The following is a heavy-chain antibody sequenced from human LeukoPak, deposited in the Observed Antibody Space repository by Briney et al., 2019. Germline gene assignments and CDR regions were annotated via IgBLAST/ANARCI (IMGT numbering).Heavy chain of an antibody. V-gene: IGHV4-39*01. CDR2: IYYSGST. J-gene: IGHJ3*02. CDR1: GGSISSSSYY. CDR3: ARCYSSGGGTRDAFDI. Sequence: KPSETLSLTCTVSGGSISSSSYYWGWIRQPPGKGLEWIGSIYYSGSTYYNPSLKSRVTISVDTSKNQFSLKLSSVTAADTAVYYCARCYSSGGGTRDAFDIWGQGTMVTVSS. D-gene: IGHD6-19*01.